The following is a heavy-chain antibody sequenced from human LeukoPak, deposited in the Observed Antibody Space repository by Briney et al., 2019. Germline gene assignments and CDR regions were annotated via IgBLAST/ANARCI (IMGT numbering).Heavy chain of an antibody. V-gene: IGHV4-59*01. D-gene: IGHD6-19*01. CDR1: GGSISSYY. CDR2: IYYSGST. J-gene: IGHJ4*02. CDR3: ARGLLGAVAGSFFDY. Sequence: PSETLSLTCTVSGGSISSYYWSWIRQPPGKGLEWIGYIYYSGSTNYNPSLKSRVTISVDTSKNQFSLKLSSVTAADTAVYYCARGLLGAVAGSFFDYWGQGTLVTVSS.